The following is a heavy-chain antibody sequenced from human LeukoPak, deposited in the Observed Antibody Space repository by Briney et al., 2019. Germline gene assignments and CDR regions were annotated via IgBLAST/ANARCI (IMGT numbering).Heavy chain of an antibody. J-gene: IGHJ3*02. Sequence: SVKVSCKASGYTFTSYGISWVRQAPGQGLEWMGGIIPIFGTANYAQKFQGRVTITADKSTSTAYMELSSLRSEDTAVYYCARGHSDHIVVVVAATSPHDAFDIWGQGTMVTVSS. CDR2: IIPIFGTA. V-gene: IGHV1-69*06. CDR3: ARGHSDHIVVVVAATSPHDAFDI. D-gene: IGHD2-15*01. CDR1: GYTFTSYG.